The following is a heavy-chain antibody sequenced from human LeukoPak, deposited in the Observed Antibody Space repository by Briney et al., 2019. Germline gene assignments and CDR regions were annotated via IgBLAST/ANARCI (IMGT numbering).Heavy chain of an antibody. CDR2: INHSGST. Sequence: PSETLSLTCAVYGGSFSGYYWSWIRQPPGKGLEWIGEINHSGSTNYNPSLKSRVTISVDTSKNQFSLKLSSVTAADTAVYYCAGGAYCGGDCSMGWFDPWGQGTLVTVSS. CDR3: AGGAYCGGDCSMGWFDP. CDR1: GGSFSGYY. V-gene: IGHV4-34*01. D-gene: IGHD2-21*02. J-gene: IGHJ5*02.